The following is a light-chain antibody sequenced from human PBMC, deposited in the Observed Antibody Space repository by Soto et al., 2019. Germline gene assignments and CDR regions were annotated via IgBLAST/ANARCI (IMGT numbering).Light chain of an antibody. V-gene: IGKV3D-15*01. CDR3: QQYNNWLT. CDR1: QSVSRD. CDR2: GAS. J-gene: IGKJ4*01. Sequence: EIVMTQSPATLSVSPGERVTLSCRASQSVSRDLAWYQQKPGQAPRLLIYGASTRATGIPVRFSGSGSGTEFTLAISSLQSEDFAIYYCQQYNNWLTFGGGTKVEIK.